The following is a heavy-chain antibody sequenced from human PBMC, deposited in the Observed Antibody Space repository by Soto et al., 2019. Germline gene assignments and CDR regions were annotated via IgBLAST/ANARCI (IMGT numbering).Heavy chain of an antibody. J-gene: IGHJ6*02. V-gene: IGHV1-69*01. CDR1: GGTLTSTLSNYA. Sequence: QVRLVQSGAEVRKPGSSVKVSCRASGGTLTSTLSNYAISWVRQAPGQGLEWMGGIIPMFGSTNYAQKFQGRVTFTADESTTTAYMELSSLRSDDTAVYYGARGANYSQISGFFFEDQYYSGMDVWGQGTTVTVSS. CDR2: IIPMFGST. CDR3: ARGANYSQISGFFFEDQYYSGMDV. D-gene: IGHD3-22*01.